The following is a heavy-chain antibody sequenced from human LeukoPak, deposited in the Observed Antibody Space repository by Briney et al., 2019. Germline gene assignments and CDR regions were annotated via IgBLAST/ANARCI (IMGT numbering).Heavy chain of an antibody. CDR1: GGSISSNY. J-gene: IGHJ1*01. D-gene: IGHD3-3*01. CDR3: ARDNSIFGVVSAEYFQN. CDR2: IYTSGRT. V-gene: IGHV4-4*07. Sequence: SETLSLTCSVSGGSISSNYWSWLRQPAGKGLEWIGRIYTSGRTNYNPPLESRVTMSVDMSKNQFSLKLSSVNAADTAVYYCARDNSIFGVVSAEYFQNWGQGTLVTVTS.